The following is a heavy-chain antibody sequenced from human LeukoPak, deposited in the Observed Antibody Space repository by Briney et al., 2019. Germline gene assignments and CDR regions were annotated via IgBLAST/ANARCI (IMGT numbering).Heavy chain of an antibody. CDR2: IYYSGST. V-gene: IGHV4-59*01. Sequence: SETLSLTCTVSGGSISSYYWSWIRQPPGKGLEWIGYIYYSGSTNYNPSLKSRVTISVDTSKNQFSLKLSSVTAADTAVYCCASFSGSYFSDAFDIWGQGTMVTVSS. D-gene: IGHD1-26*01. CDR3: ASFSGSYFSDAFDI. CDR1: GGSISSYY. J-gene: IGHJ3*02.